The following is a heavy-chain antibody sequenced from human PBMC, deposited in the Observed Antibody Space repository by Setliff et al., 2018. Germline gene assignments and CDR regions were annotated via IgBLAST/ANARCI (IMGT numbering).Heavy chain of an antibody. CDR1: RGSISSSGYY. CDR3: ATSGQHLVPTDY. J-gene: IGHJ4*02. Sequence: SETLSLTCTVSRGSISSSGYYWVWIRQPPGKGLEWIGSIYSGGNTYNNASLKSRVTISVDTSKNQFSLRLSSVTAADTAVYYCATSGQHLVPTDYWGQGTLVTVSS. CDR2: IYSGGNT. V-gene: IGHV4-39*01. D-gene: IGHD6-13*01.